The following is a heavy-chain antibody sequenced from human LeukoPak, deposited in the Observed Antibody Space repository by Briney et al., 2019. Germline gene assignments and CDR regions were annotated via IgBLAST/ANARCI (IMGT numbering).Heavy chain of an antibody. CDR3: ARAEAGVPAVDRRIAAAGNFDH. CDR2: TYYRSKWYN. CDR1: GVSVTSNSAA. D-gene: IGHD6-13*01. J-gene: IGHJ4*02. Sequence: SQSLRLTCATSGVSVTSNSAAWNCIRQSPWLGLVWLGRTYYRSKWYNDYAVSVKSRITINPDTSKNQFSRQLNSVTPEDTAVYYCARAEAGVPAVDRRIAAAGNFDHWGQGTLVTVSS. V-gene: IGHV6-1*01.